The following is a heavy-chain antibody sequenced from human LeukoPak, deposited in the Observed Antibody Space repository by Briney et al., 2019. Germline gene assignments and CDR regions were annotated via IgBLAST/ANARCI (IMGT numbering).Heavy chain of an antibody. Sequence: SGGSLRLSCAASGFTSSSYSMNWVRQAPGKGLEWVSSISSSSSYIYYADSVKGRFTISRDDAKNSLYLQMNSLRAEDTAVYYCARDFVDTAMEDYFDYWGQGTLVTVSS. V-gene: IGHV3-21*01. CDR3: ARDFVDTAMEDYFDY. J-gene: IGHJ4*02. CDR2: ISSSSSYI. D-gene: IGHD5-18*01. CDR1: GFTSSSYS.